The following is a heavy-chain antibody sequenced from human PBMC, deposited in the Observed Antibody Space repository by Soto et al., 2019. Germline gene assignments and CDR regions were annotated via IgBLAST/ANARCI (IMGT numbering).Heavy chain of an antibody. V-gene: IGHV1-69*13. Sequence: SVRVSCKASGVTFSSYAISWVRQAPGQGLEWMGGIIPIFGTANYAQKFQGRVTITADESTSTAYMELSSLRSEDTAVYYCARDGVAGDFDYWGQGTLVTVSS. CDR3: ARDGVAGDFDY. J-gene: IGHJ4*02. CDR2: IIPIFGTA. CDR1: GVTFSSYA. D-gene: IGHD6-19*01.